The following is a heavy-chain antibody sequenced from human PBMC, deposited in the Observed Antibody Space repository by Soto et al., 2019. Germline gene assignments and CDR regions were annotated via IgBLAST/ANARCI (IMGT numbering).Heavy chain of an antibody. D-gene: IGHD3-22*01. J-gene: IGHJ6*02. V-gene: IGHV6-1*01. CDR1: GDSVSSNSAA. CDR2: TYYRSKWYN. CDR3: ARESPYYDSSGYYSHFYGIDV. Sequence: SQTLSRTCAISGDSVSSNSAAWNWIRQSPSRGLEWLGRTYYRSKWYNHYAVSMKSRITINADTSENQFSLQLNSVTPEDTAVYYCARESPYYDSSGYYSHFYGIDVWRQGTTVTVSS.